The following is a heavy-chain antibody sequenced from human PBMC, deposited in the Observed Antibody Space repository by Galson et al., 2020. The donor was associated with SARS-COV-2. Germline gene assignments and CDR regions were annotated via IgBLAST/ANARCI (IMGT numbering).Heavy chain of an antibody. V-gene: IGHV3-30*18. D-gene: IGHD2-21*02. CDR3: SKGCGGDWPGYGMDV. J-gene: IGHJ6*02. Sequence: TGGSLRLSCAASGFTFSSYDMHWVRQAPGKGLEWVALISYDGSNKYYADSVKGRFTISRDNSKNTLYLQMNSLRPEDTAVYYCSKGCGGDWPGYGMDVWGQGTTVTVSS. CDR1: GFTFSSYD. CDR2: ISYDGSNK.